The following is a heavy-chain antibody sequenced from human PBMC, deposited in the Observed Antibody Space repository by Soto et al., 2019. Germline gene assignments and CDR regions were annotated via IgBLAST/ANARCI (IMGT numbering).Heavy chain of an antibody. D-gene: IGHD2-2*01. Sequence: LRLSCAASGFTFSSYAMSWVRQAPGKGLEWVSAISGSGGSTYYADSVKGRFTISRDNSKNTLYLQMNSLRAEDTAVYFSVVVPAATDGFDIWGQGTMVTVSS. CDR3: VVVPAATDGFDI. J-gene: IGHJ3*02. V-gene: IGHV3-23*01. CDR1: GFTFSSYA. CDR2: ISGSGGST.